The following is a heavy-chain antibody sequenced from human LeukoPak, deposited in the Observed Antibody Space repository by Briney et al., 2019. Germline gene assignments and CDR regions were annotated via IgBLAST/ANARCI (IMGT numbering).Heavy chain of an antibody. Sequence: ASVKVSCKASGYTFTGYYMHWVRQAPGQGLEWMGWTNPNSGGTNYAQKFQGRVTMTRDTSISTAYMELSRLRSDDTAVYYCARVSGSIAASDYWGQGTLVTVSS. D-gene: IGHD6-13*01. V-gene: IGHV1-2*02. CDR3: ARVSGSIAASDY. J-gene: IGHJ4*02. CDR1: GYTFTGYY. CDR2: TNPNSGGT.